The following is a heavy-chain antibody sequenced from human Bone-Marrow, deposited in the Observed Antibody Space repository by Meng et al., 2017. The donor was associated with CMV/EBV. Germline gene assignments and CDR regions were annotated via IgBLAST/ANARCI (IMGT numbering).Heavy chain of an antibody. J-gene: IGHJ6*02. CDR2: IRYDGSNK. CDR3: ARWNEGMDV. CDR1: GFTFSSYG. D-gene: IGHD1-1*01. Sequence: GESLKISCAASGFTFSSYGMHWVRQAPGKGLEWVAFIRYDGSNKYYADSVKGRSTISRDNAKNSLYLQMNSLRVEDTAVYYCARWNEGMDVWGQGTTVTVSS. V-gene: IGHV3-30*02.